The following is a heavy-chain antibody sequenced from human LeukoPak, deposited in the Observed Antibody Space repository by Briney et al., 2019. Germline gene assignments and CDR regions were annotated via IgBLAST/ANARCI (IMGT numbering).Heavy chain of an antibody. Sequence: SVKVSCKASGYTFNNYDINWVRQATGQGLEWMGRIIPILGIANYAQKFQGRVTITADKSTSTAYMELSSLRSEDTAVYYCAYGSGSSDAFDIWGQGTMVTVSS. CDR1: GYTFNNYD. D-gene: IGHD3-10*01. J-gene: IGHJ3*02. V-gene: IGHV1-69*04. CDR2: IIPILGIA. CDR3: AYGSGSSDAFDI.